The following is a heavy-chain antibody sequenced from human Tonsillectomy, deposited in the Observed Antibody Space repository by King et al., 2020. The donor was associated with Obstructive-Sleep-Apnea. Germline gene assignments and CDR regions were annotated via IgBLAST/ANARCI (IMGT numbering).Heavy chain of an antibody. CDR3: ARDRYYDSRDYGMDV. V-gene: IGHV3-21*01. Sequence: VQLVESGGGLVKPGGSLRLSCAASGFTFSSYSMNWVRQAPGKGLEWVSSISSSSSYIYYADSVKGRFTISRDNAKNSLYLQMNSLRAEDTAVYYCARDRYYDSRDYGMDVWGQGTTVTVSS. J-gene: IGHJ6*02. CDR2: ISSSSSYI. CDR1: GFTFSSYS. D-gene: IGHD3-22*01.